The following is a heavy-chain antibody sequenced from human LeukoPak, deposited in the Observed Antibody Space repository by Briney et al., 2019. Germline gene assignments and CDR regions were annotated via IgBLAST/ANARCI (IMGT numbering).Heavy chain of an antibody. J-gene: IGHJ4*02. CDR3: ARDQGSGWYKF. CDR1: GFTFSSYE. Sequence: PGGSLRLSCAASGFTFSSYEMNWVCQAPGKGLEWVSYISTSGGTMYYADSVKGRFTISRDSAKNSLYLQMNSLRAEDTAIYYCARDQGSGWYKFWGQGTLVTVSS. CDR2: ISTSGGTM. V-gene: IGHV3-48*03. D-gene: IGHD6-19*01.